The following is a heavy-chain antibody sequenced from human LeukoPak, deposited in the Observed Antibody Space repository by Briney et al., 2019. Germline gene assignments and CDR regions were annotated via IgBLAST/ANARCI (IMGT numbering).Heavy chain of an antibody. CDR3: ARGRPIVGAIPVRFDY. J-gene: IGHJ4*02. V-gene: IGHV4-34*01. CDR1: GGSFSGYY. CDR2: INHSGST. D-gene: IGHD1-26*01. Sequence: XXTLSLTCAVYGGSFSGYYWSWIRQPPGKGLEWIGEINHSGSTNYNPSLKSRVTISVDTSKNQFSLKLSSVTAADTAVYYCARGRPIVGAIPVRFDYWGQGTLVTVSS.